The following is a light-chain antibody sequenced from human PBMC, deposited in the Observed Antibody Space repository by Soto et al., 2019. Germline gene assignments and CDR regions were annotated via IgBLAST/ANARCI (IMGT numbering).Light chain of an antibody. V-gene: IGLV2-14*03. CDR1: SSDVGAYTF. CDR3: CSYTSSSTHV. J-gene: IGLJ1*01. Sequence: QSALTQPASVSGSPGQSITISCTGTSSDVGAYTFVSWYQQHPDKVPKLMIFDVSRRPSGVSDRFSGSKSGNTASLNISGFQNVYEADYYCCSYTSSSTHVFGSGTKLTVL. CDR2: DVS.